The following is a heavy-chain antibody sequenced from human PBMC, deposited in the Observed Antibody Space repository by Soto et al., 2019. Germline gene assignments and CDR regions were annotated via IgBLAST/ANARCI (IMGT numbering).Heavy chain of an antibody. CDR2: MNPNSGNT. D-gene: IGHD3-10*01. Sequence: ASVKVSCKASGYTFNNYDIHWVRQAPGNGREWMGWMNPNSGNTGYAQNFRGRVTMTQNTAIGTAYMELSSLRSDDTATYYCTRAYGAETFDFWGQGTRVTV. CDR3: TRAYGAETFDF. CDR1: GYTFNNYD. V-gene: IGHV1-8*02. J-gene: IGHJ5*01.